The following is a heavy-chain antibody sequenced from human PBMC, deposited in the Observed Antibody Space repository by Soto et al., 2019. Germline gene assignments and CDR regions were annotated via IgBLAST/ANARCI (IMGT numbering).Heavy chain of an antibody. CDR3: ARHLVSTVITSAWFDP. J-gene: IGHJ5*02. V-gene: IGHV3-30-3*01. CDR1: GFSLSSHA. CDR2: ISYDGSTI. D-gene: IGHD3-16*01. Sequence: QVQLVESGGGVVQPGRSLRLSCAASGFSLSSHAMHWVRQAPGKGLEWLSIISYDGSTIFYADSVKGRFTISRDNSKNTLYLQMNSLRTDDTAVYFCARHLVSTVITSAWFDPWGQGTLVTVSS.